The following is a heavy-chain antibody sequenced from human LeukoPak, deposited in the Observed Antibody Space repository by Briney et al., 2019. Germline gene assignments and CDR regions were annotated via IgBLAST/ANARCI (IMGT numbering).Heavy chain of an antibody. Sequence: GRSLGLSCAASGFTFSSYWMHWVRQAPGKGLVWVSRINSDGSSTSCADSVRGRFIISRDNAMNTMYVQMNRLRAEDTAVYYCARSLVYWGQGTLVTVSS. D-gene: IGHD3-16*01. J-gene: IGHJ4*02. CDR1: GFTFSSYW. V-gene: IGHV3-74*01. CDR2: INSDGSST. CDR3: ARSLVY.